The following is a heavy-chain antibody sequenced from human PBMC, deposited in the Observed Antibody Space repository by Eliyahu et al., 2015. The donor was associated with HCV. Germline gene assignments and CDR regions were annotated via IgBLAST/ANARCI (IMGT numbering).Heavy chain of an antibody. D-gene: IGHD6-19*01. V-gene: IGHV4-39*02. CDR1: GGSISSSSHY. J-gene: IGHJ4*02. Sequence: QLQLQESGPGLVKPSETLSLTCTVSGGSISSSSHYWGWIXQPPGKGLEWIGNIYYSGRTFSNXSLKSRVTISVXTSKNQFSXKLSSVTAAXTAVYFCARDYIAVAGDFDYWGQGTLVTVSS. CDR3: ARDYIAVAGDFDY. CDR2: IYYSGRT.